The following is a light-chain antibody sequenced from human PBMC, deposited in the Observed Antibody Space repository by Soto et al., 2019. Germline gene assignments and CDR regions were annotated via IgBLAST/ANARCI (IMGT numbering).Light chain of an antibody. CDR1: QSISSY. V-gene: IGKV1-39*01. J-gene: IGKJ3*01. CDR3: QQSYSTPFT. CDR2: AAS. Sequence: DIQMTQSPSSLSASVGDRVTITCRASQSISSYLNWYQQKPGKAPKLLIYAASSLQSGVPSRFSGSESGRDCTLTIGSLQPEDFATNYCQQSYSTPFTFDPGTKVDIK.